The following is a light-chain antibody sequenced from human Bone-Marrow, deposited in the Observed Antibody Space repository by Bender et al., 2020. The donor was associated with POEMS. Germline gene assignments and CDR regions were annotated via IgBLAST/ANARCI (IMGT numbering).Light chain of an antibody. Sequence: QSALSQPASVSGSPGQSITISCTGTSNDVGGFNYVSWYQHHPGKAPKLIICDDSSRPAGFSHRFSDDKCDNAPSLIISAPQARDESEYSCSSYRPSSPYVFGTGTTVPVL. CDR2: DDS. CDR3: SSYRPSSPYV. CDR1: SNDVGGFNY. J-gene: IGLJ1*01. V-gene: IGLV2-14*03.